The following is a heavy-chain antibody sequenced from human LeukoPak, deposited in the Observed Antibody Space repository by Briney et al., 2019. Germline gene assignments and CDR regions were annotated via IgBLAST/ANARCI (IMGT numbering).Heavy chain of an antibody. V-gene: IGHV3-21*04. CDR2: ISSSSSYI. CDR3: AKDISGSFWSGYPQGVDY. CDR1: GFTFSSYS. D-gene: IGHD3-3*01. Sequence: GGSLRLSCAASGFTFSSYSMNWVRQAPGKGLEWVSSISSSSSYIYYADSVKGRFTISRDNAKNSLYLQMNSLRAEDTALYYCAKDISGSFWSGYPQGVDYWGQGTLVTVSS. J-gene: IGHJ4*02.